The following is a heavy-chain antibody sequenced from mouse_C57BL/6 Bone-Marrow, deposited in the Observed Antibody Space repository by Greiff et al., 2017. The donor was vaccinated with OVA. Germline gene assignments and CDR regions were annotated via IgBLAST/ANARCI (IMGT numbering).Heavy chain of an antibody. CDR2: IWWVDDK. V-gene: IGHV8-8*01. Sequence: QVTLKESGPGILQPSQTLSLTCSFSGFSLSTFGMGVGWIRQPSGKGLEWLAPIWWVDDKYYNPALKSRLTISKDTSKNQVFLKIANVDTADTATYYCARGYYSNSSWFAYWGQGTLVTVSA. D-gene: IGHD2-5*01. J-gene: IGHJ3*01. CDR1: GFSLSTFGMG. CDR3: ARGYYSNSSWFAY.